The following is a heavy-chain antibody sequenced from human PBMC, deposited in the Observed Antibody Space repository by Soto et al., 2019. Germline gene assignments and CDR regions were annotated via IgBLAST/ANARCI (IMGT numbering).Heavy chain of an antibody. CDR2: TYYKSKWYN. CDR3: ARGKLERRPYLEY. D-gene: IGHD1-1*01. Sequence: SQTLSLTCAISGDSVSSTSVAWNWIRQSPSRGLEWLGRTYYKSKWYNVYAVSVKSRITINPDTSKNQFSLQLNSLTPADAAGYYCARGKLERRPYLEYWGQGALVTVSS. J-gene: IGHJ4*02. V-gene: IGHV6-1*01. CDR1: GDSVSSTSVA.